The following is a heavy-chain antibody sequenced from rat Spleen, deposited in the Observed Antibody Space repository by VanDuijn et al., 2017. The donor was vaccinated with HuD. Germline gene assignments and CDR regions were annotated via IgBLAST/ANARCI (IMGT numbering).Heavy chain of an antibody. D-gene: IGHD1-1*01. V-gene: IGHV5-20*01. CDR2: INNDGDTT. CDR3: TREGYYSGDWYFDF. CDR1: GFTFSDYY. J-gene: IGHJ1*01. Sequence: EVQLVESDGGLVQPGRSLKLSCVASGFTFSDYYMAWVRQAPTKGLEWVATINNDGDTTYYRDSVKGRFTISRDNAKSTLYLQMNSLRSEDTATYYCTREGYYSGDWYFDFWGPGTMVTVSS.